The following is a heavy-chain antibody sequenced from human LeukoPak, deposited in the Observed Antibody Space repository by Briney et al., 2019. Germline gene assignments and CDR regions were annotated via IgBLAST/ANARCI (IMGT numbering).Heavy chain of an antibody. CDR2: INHSGST. Sequence: PSETLSLTCAVYGGSFSGYYWSWIRQPPGKGLEWIGEINHSGSTNYNPSLKSRVTISVDTSKNQFSLKLSSVTAADTAVYYCARVRTYYMDVWGKGTTVTVSS. CDR1: GGSFSGYY. V-gene: IGHV4-34*01. CDR3: ARVRTYYMDV. J-gene: IGHJ6*03.